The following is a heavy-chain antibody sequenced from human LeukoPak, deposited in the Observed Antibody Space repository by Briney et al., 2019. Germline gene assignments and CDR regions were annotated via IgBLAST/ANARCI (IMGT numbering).Heavy chain of an antibody. CDR1: GGSISSYY. J-gene: IGHJ4*02. CDR2: IYYSGST. Sequence: KASETLSLTCTVSGGSISSYYWSWIRQPPGKGLEWIGYIYYSGSTNYNPSLKSRVTISVDTSKNQFSLKLSSVTAADTAVYYCARAPTIGYSSGWYHIWGQGTLVTVSS. V-gene: IGHV4-59*01. D-gene: IGHD6-19*01. CDR3: ARAPTIGYSSGWYHI.